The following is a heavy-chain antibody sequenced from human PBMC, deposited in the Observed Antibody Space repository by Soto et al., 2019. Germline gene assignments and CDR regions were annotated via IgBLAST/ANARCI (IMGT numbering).Heavy chain of an antibody. CDR1: GESVGRGTNY. J-gene: IGHJ6*02. D-gene: IGHD6-13*01. Sequence: QVQLQESGPGLMKPSGTLSLICSVSGESVGRGTNYWSWVRQAPGRGLAGIGYIFDAATAIYNPSFESRVSISLDAAKNQVSLKLTSVTAADTAIYYCARDRRGRAEGFIYYYGMEVWGQGTSVTVSS. CDR3: ARDRRGRAEGFIYYYGMEV. CDR2: IFDAATA. V-gene: IGHV4-61*01.